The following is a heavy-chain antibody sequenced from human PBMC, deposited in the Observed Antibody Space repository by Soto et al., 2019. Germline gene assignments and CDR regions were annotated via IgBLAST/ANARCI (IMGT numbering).Heavy chain of an antibody. CDR1: GFTFSSYA. CDR2: ISGSGGST. CDR3: AKAFDYYDSSRIDY. J-gene: IGHJ4*02. V-gene: IGHV3-23*01. D-gene: IGHD3-22*01. Sequence: CGSLRLSCAASGFTFSSYAMSWVRQAPGKGLEWVSAISGSGGSTYYADSVKGRFTISRDNSKKTLYLQMNSLRAEDTAVYYCAKAFDYYDSSRIDYWGQGTLVTVAA.